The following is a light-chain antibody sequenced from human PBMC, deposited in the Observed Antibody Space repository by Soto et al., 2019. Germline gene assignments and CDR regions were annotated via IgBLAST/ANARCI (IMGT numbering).Light chain of an antibody. V-gene: IGKV3-20*01. CDR1: QSVSSNN. Sequence: EIVLTQSPGTLSLSPGERATLACRASQSVSSNNLAWYQQRPGQAPRLLIYGASTRATGIPDRFSGSGSGATFTLTTTRLEPEDFAVYYCQQYVSSPRTFGQGTKVEIK. CDR3: QQYVSSPRT. J-gene: IGKJ1*01. CDR2: GAS.